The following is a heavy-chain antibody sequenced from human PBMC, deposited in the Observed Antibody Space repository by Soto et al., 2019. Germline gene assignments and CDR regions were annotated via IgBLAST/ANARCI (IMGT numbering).Heavy chain of an antibody. D-gene: IGHD3-22*01. J-gene: IGHJ4*02. CDR2: IYHSGST. CDR3: AVTYYYDSSGYHIDD. Sequence: PWETLCLTCDVAGGSISSGGYSWTCVRQPPGKGLERIGYIYHSGSTYYNPSLKSRVTISVDTSKNQFSLKLSSVTASDTAVYYCAVTYYYDSSGYHIDDWGQGTLVTVS. V-gene: IGHV4-30-2*05. CDR1: GGSISSGGYS.